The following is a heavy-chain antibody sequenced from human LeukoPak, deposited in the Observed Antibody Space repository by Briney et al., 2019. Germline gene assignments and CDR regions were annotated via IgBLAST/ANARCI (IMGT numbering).Heavy chain of an antibody. CDR2: ISGSGGST. J-gene: IGHJ4*02. Sequence: AGGSLRLSCAASGFTFSSYAMSWVRQPPGKGLEWVSAISGSGGSTYYADSVKGRFTISRDNSKNTLYLQMNSLRAEDTAVYYCAKSLYSSGWPNYFDYWGQGTLVTVSS. V-gene: IGHV3-23*01. CDR1: GFTFSSYA. D-gene: IGHD6-19*01. CDR3: AKSLYSSGWPNYFDY.